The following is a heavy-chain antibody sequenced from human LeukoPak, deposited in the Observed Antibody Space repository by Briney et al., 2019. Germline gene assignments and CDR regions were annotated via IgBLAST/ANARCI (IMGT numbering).Heavy chain of an antibody. V-gene: IGHV4-61*02. CDR1: GGSISSGSYY. CDR2: IYTSGST. Sequence: SETLSLTCTVSGGSISSGSYYWSWIRQPAGKGLEWIGRIYTSGSTNYNPSLKSRVTMSVDTSKNQFSLKLSSVTAADTAVYYCARDSGIGAAHFFDYWGQGTLVTVSS. CDR3: ARDSGIGAAHFFDY. D-gene: IGHD6-6*01. J-gene: IGHJ4*02.